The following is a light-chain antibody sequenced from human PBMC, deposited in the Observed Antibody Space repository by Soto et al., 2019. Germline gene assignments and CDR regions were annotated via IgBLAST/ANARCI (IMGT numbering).Light chain of an antibody. CDR1: QSVSSS. CDR3: QQYNNWPRT. V-gene: IGKV3-15*01. Sequence: EIMMTQSPATLSVTPGDTATLSCRASQSVSSSLAWYQQEPGQAPRLLIYGASTRATGIPARFSGSGSGTEFTLTISSLQSEDIAVYYCQQYNNWPRTFGQGTMVDVK. CDR2: GAS. J-gene: IGKJ1*01.